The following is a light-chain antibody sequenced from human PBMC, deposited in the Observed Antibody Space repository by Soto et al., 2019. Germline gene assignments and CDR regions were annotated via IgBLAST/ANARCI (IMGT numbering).Light chain of an antibody. CDR3: SSHGGANNFYV. V-gene: IGLV2-8*01. J-gene: IGLJ1*01. Sequence: QSVLTQPPSASGSPGQSVTISCTGTSSDIGAYNYVSWYQRHPGKVPKLIIYEVTKRPSGVPDRFSASKSGNTASLTVSGLQAEDEADYYCSSHGGANNFYVFGTGTKVT. CDR1: SSDIGAYNY. CDR2: EVT.